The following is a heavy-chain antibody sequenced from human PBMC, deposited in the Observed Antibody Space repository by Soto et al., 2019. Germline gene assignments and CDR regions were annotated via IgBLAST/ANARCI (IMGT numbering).Heavy chain of an antibody. CDR2: IIPIFGTA. Sequence: GASVKVSCKASGGTFNNYAISWARQAPGQGLEWMGGIIPIFGTANYAQKFQGRVTITADESTSTAYMELRSLRSEDTAVYYCARGVHYDSSGYYYFYWGQGTLVTVSS. D-gene: IGHD3-22*01. J-gene: IGHJ4*02. V-gene: IGHV1-69*13. CDR1: GGTFNNYA. CDR3: ARGVHYDSSGYYYFY.